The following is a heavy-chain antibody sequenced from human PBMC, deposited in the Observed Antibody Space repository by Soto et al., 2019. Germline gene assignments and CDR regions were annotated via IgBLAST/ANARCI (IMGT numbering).Heavy chain of an antibody. Sequence: SETLSLTCTVSGDSISSNSHYWGWIRQPPGKGLESIANIYYSGSTNYNPSLKSRVTISVDTSKNQFSLKLSSVTAADTAVYYCARGVSYYDSSGYYYSDYYGMDVWGQGTTVTVSS. J-gene: IGHJ6*02. V-gene: IGHV4-39*07. D-gene: IGHD3-22*01. CDR1: GDSISSNSHY. CDR3: ARGVSYYDSSGYYYSDYYGMDV. CDR2: IYYSGST.